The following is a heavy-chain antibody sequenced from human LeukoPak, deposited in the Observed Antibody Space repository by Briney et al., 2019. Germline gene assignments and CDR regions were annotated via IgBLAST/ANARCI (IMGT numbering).Heavy chain of an antibody. Sequence: PVGSLRLSCAASGFTFSTYTMNWVRQVPGKGLEWVSSISSSSTYIYYAGSVQGRFTISRDNAKNSLYLQMNSLRDEDTAVYYCAREGRSSGWYYFDYWGQGTLVTVSS. J-gene: IGHJ4*02. CDR3: AREGRSSGWYYFDY. V-gene: IGHV3-21*01. CDR2: ISSSSTYI. D-gene: IGHD6-19*01. CDR1: GFTFSTYT.